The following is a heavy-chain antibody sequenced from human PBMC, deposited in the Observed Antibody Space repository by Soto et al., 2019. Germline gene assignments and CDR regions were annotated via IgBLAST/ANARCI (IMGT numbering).Heavy chain of an antibody. V-gene: IGHV3-33*01. J-gene: IGHJ6*02. CDR3: ARGRITIFGVVKKGGMDV. D-gene: IGHD3-3*01. CDR2: IWYDGSNK. CDR1: GFTFSSYG. Sequence: QVQRVESGGGVVQPGRSLRLSCAAYGFTFSSYGMHWVRQAPGKGLAWVAVIWYDGSNKYYADSVKGRFTISRDNSKNTLYLQMNSLRAEDTAVYYCARGRITIFGVVKKGGMDVWVQGTTVTVSS.